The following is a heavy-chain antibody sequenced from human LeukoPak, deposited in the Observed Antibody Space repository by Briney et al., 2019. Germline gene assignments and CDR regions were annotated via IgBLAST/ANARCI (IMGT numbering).Heavy chain of an antibody. J-gene: IGHJ3*02. Sequence: GGSLRLSCAASGFTFSSYAMHWVRQAPGKGLEWVAVISYDGSNKYYADSVKGRFTISRDNSKNTLYLQMNSLRAEDTAVYYCARKRSPGAFDIWGQGTMVTVSS. CDR2: ISYDGSNK. V-gene: IGHV3-30*04. CDR1: GFTFSSYA. CDR3: ARKRSPGAFDI.